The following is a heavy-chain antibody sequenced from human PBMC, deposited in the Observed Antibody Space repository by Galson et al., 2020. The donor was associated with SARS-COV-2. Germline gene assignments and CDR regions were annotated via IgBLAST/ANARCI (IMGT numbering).Heavy chain of an antibody. D-gene: IGHD5-12*01. Sequence: GESLKISCAASGFTFSSYWMSWVCQAPGKGLEWVANIKQDGSEKYYVDSVKGRFTISSDNAKNSLYLQMNSLRAEDTAVYYCARDQDGYNDFWGQGTLVTVSS. J-gene: IGHJ4*02. CDR2: IKQDGSEK. V-gene: IGHV3-7*01. CDR1: GFTFSSYW. CDR3: ARDQDGYNDF.